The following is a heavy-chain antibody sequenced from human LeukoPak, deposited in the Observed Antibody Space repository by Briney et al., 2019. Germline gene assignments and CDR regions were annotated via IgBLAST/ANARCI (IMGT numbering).Heavy chain of an antibody. CDR2: IIPIFGIA. J-gene: IGHJ6*02. V-gene: IGHV1-69*04. D-gene: IGHD5-18*01. CDR3: ASIVDTAMVTPENGMDV. CDR1: GGTFSSYA. Sequence: ASVKVSCKASGGTFSSYAISWVRQAPGPGLEWMGRIIPIFGIANYAQKFQGRVTITADKSTSTAYMELSSLRSEDTAVYYCASIVDTAMVTPENGMDVWGQGTTVTVSS.